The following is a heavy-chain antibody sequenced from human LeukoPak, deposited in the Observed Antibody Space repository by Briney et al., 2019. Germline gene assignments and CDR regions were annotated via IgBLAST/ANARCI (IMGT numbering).Heavy chain of an antibody. CDR1: GFTFSSYG. J-gene: IGHJ4*02. Sequence: GRSLRLSCAASGFTFSSYGMHWVRQAPGKGLEWVAVISYDGSNKYYADSVKGRFTISRDNSKNTLYLQMNSLRAEDTAVYYCAKVSYYYDSSGYYYGTLDYWGQGTLVTVSS. CDR3: AKVSYYYDSSGYYYGTLDY. D-gene: IGHD3-22*01. V-gene: IGHV3-30*18. CDR2: ISYDGSNK.